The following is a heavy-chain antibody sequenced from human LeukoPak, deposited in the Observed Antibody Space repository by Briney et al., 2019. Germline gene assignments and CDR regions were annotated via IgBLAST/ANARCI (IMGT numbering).Heavy chain of an antibody. CDR2: IKQDGSEK. D-gene: IGHD3-10*01. CDR1: GFTVSSNY. CDR3: ARRRGSGSYDY. J-gene: IGHJ4*02. V-gene: IGHV3-7*01. Sequence: GGSLRLSCAASGFTVSSNYMSWVRQAPGKGLEWVANIKQDGSEKYYVDSVKGRFTISRDNAKNSLYLQMNSLRAEDTAVYYCARRRGSGSYDYWGQGTLVTVSS.